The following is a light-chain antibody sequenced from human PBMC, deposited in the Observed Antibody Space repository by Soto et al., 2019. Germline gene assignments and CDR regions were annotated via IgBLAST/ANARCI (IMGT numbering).Light chain of an antibody. CDR2: DVN. CDR3: SSYTSSTTLVL. V-gene: IGLV2-14*03. CDR1: SSDVGDYNY. J-gene: IGLJ2*01. Sequence: QSALTQPASVSGSPGQSITISCTGASSDVGDYNYVSWYQQHPGKAPKLLIYDVNNRPSGVSNRFSGSKSVNTASLTISGLQAEDEADYYCSSYTSSTTLVLFGGGTKLTVL.